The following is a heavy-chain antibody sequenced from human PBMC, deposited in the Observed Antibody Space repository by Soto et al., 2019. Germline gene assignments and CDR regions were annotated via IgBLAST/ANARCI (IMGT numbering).Heavy chain of an antibody. J-gene: IGHJ5*02. CDR3: AKGVSITGTRMFNWFDP. D-gene: IGHD1-7*01. V-gene: IGHV4-4*02. CDR1: GDSIASSYW. Sequence: SETLSLTCVVSGDSIASSYWWSWVRQPPGKGLEWIGEIYHSGTTNYNPSLKSRVTILQDKSNNQFSLRLDSVTAEDTAVYYCAKGVSITGTRMFNWFDPWGQGTLFTVSS. CDR2: IYHSGTT.